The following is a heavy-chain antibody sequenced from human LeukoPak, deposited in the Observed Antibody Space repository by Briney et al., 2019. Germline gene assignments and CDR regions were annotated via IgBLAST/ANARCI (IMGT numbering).Heavy chain of an antibody. V-gene: IGHV3-23*01. CDR3: AKGLAAADAFDI. J-gene: IGHJ3*02. D-gene: IGHD6-13*01. CDR1: GFTFSSYA. Sequence: GGSLRLSCAASGFTFSSYAMSWVRQAPGKGLEWVSGISGSGGSTYYADSVKGRFTISRDNAKNSLYLQMNSLRAEDTALYYCAKGLAAADAFDIWGQGTMVTVSS. CDR2: ISGSGGST.